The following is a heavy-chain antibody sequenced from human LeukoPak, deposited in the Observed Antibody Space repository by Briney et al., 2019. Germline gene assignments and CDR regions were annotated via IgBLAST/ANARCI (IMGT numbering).Heavy chain of an antibody. CDR2: IYNGVNT. Sequence: GSLRLSCTASGFTFSDSFMSWIRQAPGKGLEWIGHIYNGVNTKYNPSLTSRVDISVDTSKNQFSLKLTSLTAADTAIYYCAQTTGWPGFDFWGPGALVTVSS. CDR1: GFTFSDSF. V-gene: IGHV4-59*08. D-gene: IGHD6-19*01. CDR3: AQTTGWPGFDF. J-gene: IGHJ4*02.